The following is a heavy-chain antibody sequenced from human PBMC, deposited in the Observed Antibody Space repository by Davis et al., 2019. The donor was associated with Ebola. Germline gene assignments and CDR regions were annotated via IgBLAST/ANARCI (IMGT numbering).Heavy chain of an antibody. J-gene: IGHJ4*02. V-gene: IGHV3-7*01. CDR3: ARHDDY. CDR2: IKQDGGDK. CDR1: GFMFNDYW. Sequence: GGSLRLSCAASGFMFNDYWMSWVRQAPGKGLEWVANIKQDGGDKYYGDSVKGRFTISRDNAKNSLYLQMNSLRDADTAVYYCARHDDYWGQGTLVTVSS.